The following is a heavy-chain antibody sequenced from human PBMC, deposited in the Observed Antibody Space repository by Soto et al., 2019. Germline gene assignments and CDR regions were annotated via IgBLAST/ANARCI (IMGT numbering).Heavy chain of an antibody. J-gene: IGHJ4*02. CDR3: ARGNNSSWYAKDYFDY. Sequence: PGGSLRLSCAASGFTFSSYGMHWVRQAPGKGLEWVAVIWYDGSNKYYADSVKGRFTISRDNSKNTLYLQMNSLRAEDTAVYYCARGNNSSWYAKDYFDYWGQGTLVTVSS. CDR1: GFTFSSYG. D-gene: IGHD6-13*01. V-gene: IGHV3-33*01. CDR2: IWYDGSNK.